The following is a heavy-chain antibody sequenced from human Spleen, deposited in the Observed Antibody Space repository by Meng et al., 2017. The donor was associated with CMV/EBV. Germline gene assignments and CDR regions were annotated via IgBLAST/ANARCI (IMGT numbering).Heavy chain of an antibody. J-gene: IGHJ5*01. CDR1: KFTFSDYY. D-gene: IGHD6-19*01. CDR2: ISSGGFTI. V-gene: IGHV3-11*04. CDR3: ARDVLGGWSGADS. Sequence: LSLTCADPKFTFSDYYMSWIRQAPGKGLEWISYISSGGFTIYYADSVKGRFTISRDNAKKMVFLQMTSLRPDDTAVYFCARDVLGGWSGADSWGQGALVTVSS.